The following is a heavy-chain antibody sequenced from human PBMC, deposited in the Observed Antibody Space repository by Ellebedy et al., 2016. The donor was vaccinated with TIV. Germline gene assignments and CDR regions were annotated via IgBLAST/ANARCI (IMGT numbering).Heavy chain of an antibody. Sequence: GGSLRLXXAASGFTFSSYWMSWVRQAPGKGLEWVANIKQDASEKYYVDSVKGRFTISRDNAKNSVYLQMNSLRAEDTAVYYCAKVVKGSLDPWGQGTLVTVSS. CDR3: AKVVKGSLDP. CDR1: GFTFSSYW. CDR2: IKQDASEK. D-gene: IGHD2-15*01. J-gene: IGHJ5*02. V-gene: IGHV3-7*03.